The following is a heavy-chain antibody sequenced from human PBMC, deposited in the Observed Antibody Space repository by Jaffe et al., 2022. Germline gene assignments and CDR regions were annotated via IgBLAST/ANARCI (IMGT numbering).Heavy chain of an antibody. V-gene: IGHV4-39*01. CDR3: ARHVDYGDYAYNWFDP. D-gene: IGHD4-17*01. J-gene: IGHJ5*02. CDR1: GGSISSSSYY. Sequence: QLQLQESGPGLVKPSETLSLTCTVSGGSISSSSYYWGWIRQPPGKGLEWIGSIYYSGSTYYNPSLKSRVTISVDTSKNQFSLKLSSVTAADTAVYYCARHVDYGDYAYNWFDPWGQGTLVTVSS. CDR2: IYYSGST.